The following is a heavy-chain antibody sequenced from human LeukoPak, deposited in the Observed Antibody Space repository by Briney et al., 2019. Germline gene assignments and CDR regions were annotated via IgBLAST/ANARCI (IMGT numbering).Heavy chain of an antibody. CDR1: GFTFSSYW. CDR3: AKSSGSSWYANWFDP. CDR2: IKQDGSEK. J-gene: IGHJ5*02. Sequence: GGPLRLSCAASGFTFSSYWMSWVRQAPGKGLEWVANIKQDGSEKYYVDSVKGRFTISRDNAKNSLYLQMNSLRAEDTAVYYCAKSSGSSWYANWFDPWGQGTLVTVSS. D-gene: IGHD6-13*01. V-gene: IGHV3-7*01.